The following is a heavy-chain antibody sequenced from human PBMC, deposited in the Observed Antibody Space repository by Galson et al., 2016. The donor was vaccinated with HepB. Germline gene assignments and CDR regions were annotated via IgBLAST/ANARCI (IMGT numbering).Heavy chain of an antibody. Sequence: SLRLSCAASGFYFSDYSMNWVRQAPGKGLEWLSYISANSDSTYYADSVKGRFTISRDNAKNSLYPQMNSLRDEDKAVYYCARERAETVAQGVIRVHRIHYYYGMDVWGQGTTVTASS. CDR1: GFYFSDYS. J-gene: IGHJ6*02. D-gene: IGHD3-10*01. CDR2: ISANSDST. V-gene: IGHV3-48*02. CDR3: ARERAETVAQGVIRVHRIHYYYGMDV.